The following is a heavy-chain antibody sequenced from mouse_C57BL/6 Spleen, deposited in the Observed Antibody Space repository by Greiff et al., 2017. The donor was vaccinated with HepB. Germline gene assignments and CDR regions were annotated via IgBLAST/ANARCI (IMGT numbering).Heavy chain of an antibody. V-gene: IGHV5-16*01. D-gene: IGHD1-1*01. CDR1: GFTFSDYY. J-gene: IGHJ4*01. Sequence: DVQLVESEGGLVQPGSSMKLSCTASGFTFSDYYMAWVRQVPEKGLEWVANINDDGSSTYYLDSLKSRFIFSRDNAKNILYLQMSSLKSEDTATYYCARGGGITTRAMDYWGQGTSVTVSS. CDR3: ARGGGITTRAMDY. CDR2: INDDGSST.